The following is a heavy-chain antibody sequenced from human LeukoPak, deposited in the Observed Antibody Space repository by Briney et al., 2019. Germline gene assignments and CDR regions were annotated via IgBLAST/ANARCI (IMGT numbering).Heavy chain of an antibody. V-gene: IGHV3-48*03. Sequence: GGSLRLPCAASGFTFSSYEMSWVRQAPGKGLGWLSHISSSGSTKYYANSVKGRFSISRDNSKNTVFLQMNSLRAEDTAVYYCARDNTISGHYEVGYWGQGTLVTVSS. CDR3: ARDNTISGHYEVGY. CDR2: ISSSGSTK. J-gene: IGHJ4*02. D-gene: IGHD3-3*01. CDR1: GFTFSSYE.